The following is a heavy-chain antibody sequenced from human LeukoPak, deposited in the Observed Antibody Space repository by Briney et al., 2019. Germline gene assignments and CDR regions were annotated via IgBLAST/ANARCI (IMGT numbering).Heavy chain of an antibody. CDR2: ISGSGGST. V-gene: IGHV3-23*01. CDR3: AKNGRGYSSDYFDY. J-gene: IGHJ4*02. Sequence: GGSLRLSCAVSGFTFTTYAMTWVRQAPGKGLEWVSAISGSGGSTYYADSVKGRFTISRDNSKNTLYLQMNTLRAGDTAVYSCAKNGRGYSSDYFDYWGQGALVTVSS. CDR1: GFTFTTYA. D-gene: IGHD5-18*01.